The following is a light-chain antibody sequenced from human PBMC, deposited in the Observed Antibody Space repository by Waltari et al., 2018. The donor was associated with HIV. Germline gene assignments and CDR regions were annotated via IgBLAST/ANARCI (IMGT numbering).Light chain of an antibody. CDR3: FSYAGNNYLL. Sequence: QSALTQPPSASGSPGQSVTISCAGTSSDIGLYNFVSWYQHHPGKAPKLMISEVSRLPSGVPGRFSGSKSGNTASLTVSGLQAEDEAAYYCFSYAGNNYLLFGGGTKLTVL. CDR1: SSDIGLYNF. J-gene: IGLJ2*01. CDR2: EVS. V-gene: IGLV2-8*01.